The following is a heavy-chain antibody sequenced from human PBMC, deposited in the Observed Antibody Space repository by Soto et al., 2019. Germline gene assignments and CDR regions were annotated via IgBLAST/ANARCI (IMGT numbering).Heavy chain of an antibody. CDR1: GDTFNSYG. V-gene: IGHV1-69*01. Sequence: QVQLVQSGPELKKPGSSVKVSCKAPGDTFNSYGISWVRQAPGQGLEWMGGIVPMFGTTNLALKLEDRVTITADELTTTGYMEIRGLTSEDTAVYYCARDLADVHLWDAFEVWGHGTRVTVSS. CDR2: IVPMFGTT. J-gene: IGHJ3*01. D-gene: IGHD6-13*01. CDR3: ARDLADVHLWDAFEV.